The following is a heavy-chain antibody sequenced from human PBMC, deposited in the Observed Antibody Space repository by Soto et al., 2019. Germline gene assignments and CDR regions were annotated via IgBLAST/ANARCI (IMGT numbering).Heavy chain of an antibody. Sequence: GASVKVSCKASGYTFTSYGISWVRQAPAQSLEWMGWINSGNGNTKYSQKLQGRVTITRDTSASTAYMELSRLSSEDTAVYYCARVGQWGGMDVWGQGTTVTVSS. CDR3: ARVGQWGGMDV. V-gene: IGHV1-3*01. J-gene: IGHJ6*02. CDR1: GYTFTSYG. D-gene: IGHD1-26*01. CDR2: INSGNGNT.